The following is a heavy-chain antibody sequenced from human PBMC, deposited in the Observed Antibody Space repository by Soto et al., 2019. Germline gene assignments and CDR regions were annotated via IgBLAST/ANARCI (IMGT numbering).Heavy chain of an antibody. CDR1: GYTFTSYH. D-gene: IGHD1-26*01. CDR3: ARALNYYDPFDI. V-gene: IGHV1-46*01. Sequence: ASVKVSCKASGYTFTSYHVHWVRQAPGQGLEWMGMINPIGGSTNYAQKFQGRVTMTRDTSTSTVYMELSSLRSEDTAVYYCARALNYYDPFDIWGQGTMVTVS. CDR2: INPIGGST. J-gene: IGHJ3*02.